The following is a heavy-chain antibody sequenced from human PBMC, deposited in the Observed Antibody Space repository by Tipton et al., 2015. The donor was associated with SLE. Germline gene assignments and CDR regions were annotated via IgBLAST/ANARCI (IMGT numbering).Heavy chain of an antibody. CDR1: VFTFSTYS. CDR3: AKDSRSSSWYYFDY. CDR2: ISSGSSYI. Sequence: SLRLSCAASVFTFSTYSMNWVRQAPGKGLEWVSSISSGSSYIYYADSMKGRFTISRDNAKNSLYLQMNSLRAEDTAVYYCAKDSRSSSWYYFDYWGQGTLVTVSS. J-gene: IGHJ4*02. V-gene: IGHV3-21*01. D-gene: IGHD6-13*01.